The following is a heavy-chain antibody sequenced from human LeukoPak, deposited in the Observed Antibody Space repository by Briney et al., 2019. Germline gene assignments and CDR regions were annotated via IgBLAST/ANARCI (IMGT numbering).Heavy chain of an antibody. CDR3: ARVVSYNWLDP. J-gene: IGHJ5*02. Sequence: SETLSLTCAVYGGSFSGYYWSWIRQPPGKGLEWIGEINHSGSTNYSPSLKSRVTISVDTSKNQFSLKLSSVTAADTAVYYCARVVSYNWLDPWGQGTLVTVSS. CDR2: INHSGST. CDR1: GGSFSGYY. D-gene: IGHD3-16*02. V-gene: IGHV4-34*01.